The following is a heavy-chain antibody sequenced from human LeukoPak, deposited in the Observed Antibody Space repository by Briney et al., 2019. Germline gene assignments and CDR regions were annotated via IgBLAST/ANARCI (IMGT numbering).Heavy chain of an antibody. V-gene: IGHV1-46*01. J-gene: IGHJ4*02. CDR1: GYTFTSYY. CDR3: ARAVVVAAGFDY. CDR2: INPSGGST. Sequence: ASVKVSCTASGYTFTSYYMHWVRQAPGQGLEWMGIINPSGGSTSYAQKFQGRVTMTRDTSTSTVYMELSSLRSEDTAVYYCARAVVVAAGFDYWGQGTLVTVSS. D-gene: IGHD2-15*01.